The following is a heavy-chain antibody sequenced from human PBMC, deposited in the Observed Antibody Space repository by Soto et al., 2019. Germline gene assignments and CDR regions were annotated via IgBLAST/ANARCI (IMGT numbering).Heavy chain of an antibody. CDR2: IYWDGDK. CDR3: GRDIVVVPAAYPEDYYYYMDV. J-gene: IGHJ6*03. D-gene: IGHD2-2*01. CDR1: GFSLNTGGVG. V-gene: IGHV2-5*02. Sequence: SGPTLVNPTQTLTLTCTFSGFSLNTGGVGVGWIRQPPGKALEWLALIYWDGDKRYSPSLKSRLTITKDTSKNQVVLTMTNMDPVDTATYYCGRDIVVVPAAYPEDYYYYMDVWGIGTTVTVSS.